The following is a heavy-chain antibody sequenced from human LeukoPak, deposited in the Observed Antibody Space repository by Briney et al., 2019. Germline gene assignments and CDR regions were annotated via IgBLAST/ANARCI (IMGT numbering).Heavy chain of an antibody. CDR2: IYYSGST. Sequence: SQTLSLTCTVSGGSIRSGGYYWSWIRQHPGKALEWIGYIYYSGSTYYNPSLKSRVTISVDTSKNQFSLNLSSVTAADTAVYYCARLYYDSSGYYQICYFNYWGQGTLVTVSS. D-gene: IGHD3-22*01. CDR3: ARLYYDSSGYYQICYFNY. CDR1: GGSIRSGGYY. V-gene: IGHV4-31*03. J-gene: IGHJ4*02.